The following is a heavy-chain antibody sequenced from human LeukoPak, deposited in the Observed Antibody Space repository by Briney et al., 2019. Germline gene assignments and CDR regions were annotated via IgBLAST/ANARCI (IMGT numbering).Heavy chain of an antibody. V-gene: IGHV4-59*01. CDR3: ASHLTYYYDSSGQPPDY. D-gene: IGHD3-22*01. CDR2: IYYSGST. Sequence: SETLSLTCTVSGGSISSYYWSWIRQPPGKGLEWIGYIYYSGSTNYNPSLKSRVTISVDTSKNQFSLKLSSVTAADTAVYYCASHLTYYYDSSGQPPDYWGQGTLVTASS. J-gene: IGHJ4*02. CDR1: GGSISSYY.